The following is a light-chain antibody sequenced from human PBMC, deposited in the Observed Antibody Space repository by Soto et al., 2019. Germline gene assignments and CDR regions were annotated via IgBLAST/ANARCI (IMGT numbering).Light chain of an antibody. J-gene: IGKJ1*01. CDR1: QSLSSW. CDR2: DAS. CDR3: QHYNSYSEA. V-gene: IGKV1-5*01. Sequence: EIPMTQSPSTLSASVGDRVTITCRASQSLSSWLAWYQQKPGKAPKLLIYDASSLESGVPSRFSGSGSGTEFTLTISSLQPDDFATYYCQHYNSYSEAFGQGTKVDI.